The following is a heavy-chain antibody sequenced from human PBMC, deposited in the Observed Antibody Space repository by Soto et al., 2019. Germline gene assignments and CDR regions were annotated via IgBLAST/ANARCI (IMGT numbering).Heavy chain of an antibody. Sequence: LGESLKISCKGSGYSFTSYWISWVRQMPGKGLEWMGRIDPSDSYTNYSPSFQGHVTISADKSISTAYLQWSSLKASDTAMYYCARRRLSGGSSSSGVGFDYWGQGTLVTVSS. CDR3: ARRRLSGGSSSSGVGFDY. J-gene: IGHJ4*02. D-gene: IGHD6-6*01. CDR2: IDPSDSYT. V-gene: IGHV5-10-1*01. CDR1: GYSFTSYW.